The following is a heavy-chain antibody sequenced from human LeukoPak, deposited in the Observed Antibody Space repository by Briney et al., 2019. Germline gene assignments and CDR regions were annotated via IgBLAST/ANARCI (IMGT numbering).Heavy chain of an antibody. Sequence: SETLSLTCAVYSGSFSGYYWSWIRQPPGKGLEWIGEINHSGSTNYNPSLKSRVTISVDTSKNQFSLKVSSVTAADTAAYYCASTMVRGLTYYYYYMDVWGKGTTVTVSS. CDR3: ASTMVRGLTYYYYYMDV. CDR1: SGSFSGYY. V-gene: IGHV4-34*01. CDR2: INHSGST. D-gene: IGHD3-10*01. J-gene: IGHJ6*03.